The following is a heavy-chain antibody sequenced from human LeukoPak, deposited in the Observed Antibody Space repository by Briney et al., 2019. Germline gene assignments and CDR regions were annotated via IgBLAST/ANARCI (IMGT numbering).Heavy chain of an antibody. Sequence: GGSLRLSCAASGFTFTTYWMSWVRQAPGKGLEWVANMKPDGGEIFYVDSVKGRFTISRDNAMNTLYLQMNSLRAEDTAVYYCARDARFFDNGDYYYFYYMDVWGKGTTVTVSS. CDR1: GFTFTTYW. D-gene: IGHD3-9*01. V-gene: IGHV3-7*01. J-gene: IGHJ6*03. CDR3: ARDARFFDNGDYYYFYYMDV. CDR2: MKPDGGEI.